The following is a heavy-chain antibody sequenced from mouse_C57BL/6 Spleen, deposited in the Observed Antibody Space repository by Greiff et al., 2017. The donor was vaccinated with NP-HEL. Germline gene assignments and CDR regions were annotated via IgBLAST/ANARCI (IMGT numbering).Heavy chain of an antibody. V-gene: IGHV1-52*01. D-gene: IGHD4-1*01. CDR1: GYTFTSYW. CDR3: ARWLTGSSFAY. Sequence: VQLQQPGAELVKPGASVKMSCKASGYTFTSYWMHWVKQRPIQGLEWIGNIDPSDSETHYNQKFKDKATLTVDKSSSTAYMQLSSLTSEDSAVYYCARWLTGSSFAYWGQGTLVTVSA. J-gene: IGHJ3*01. CDR2: IDPSDSET.